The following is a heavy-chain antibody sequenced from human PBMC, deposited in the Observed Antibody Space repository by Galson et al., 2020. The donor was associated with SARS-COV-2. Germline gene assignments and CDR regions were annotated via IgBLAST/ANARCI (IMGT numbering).Heavy chain of an antibody. CDR3: AKAAVAGVFDS. D-gene: IGHD6-19*01. Sequence: GGSLRLSCAASGFRFGSYPMAWVRQAPGRGLEWVSSISPSGGRPDYSDSVKGRFTISRDNSKNTLSLQMNSLRPEDTAVYYCAKAAVAGVFDSWGQGTLVTVSS. CDR1: GFRFGSYP. J-gene: IGHJ4*02. V-gene: IGHV3-23*01. CDR2: ISPSGGRP.